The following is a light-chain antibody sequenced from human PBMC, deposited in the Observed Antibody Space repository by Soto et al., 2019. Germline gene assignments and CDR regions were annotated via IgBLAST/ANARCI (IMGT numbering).Light chain of an antibody. CDR3: SSYGSTDTLFV. Sequence: QSALTQPASVSGSPGQSITISCTGTSSDVGDYNYVSWYQQHPGKAPKLIIYEVSNRASGVFHRFSGSKSGNMASLTISGLQPEDEADYYCSSYGSTDTLFVFGTGTKVTVL. J-gene: IGLJ1*01. CDR2: EVS. V-gene: IGLV2-14*01. CDR1: SSDVGDYNY.